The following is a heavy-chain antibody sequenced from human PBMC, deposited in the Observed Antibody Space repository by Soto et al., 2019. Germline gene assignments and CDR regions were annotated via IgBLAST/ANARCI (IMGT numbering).Heavy chain of an antibody. Sequence: SGTLSLTCSVSGGSISSGDYYWSWIRQPPGKGLEWIGYIYYSGSTYYNPSLKSRVTISVDTSKNQFSLKLSSVTVADTAVYYCARDRNDISGSFDDWGQGTLVTVSS. V-gene: IGHV4-30-4*01. CDR1: GGSISSGDYY. D-gene: IGHD3-9*01. CDR2: IYYSGST. CDR3: ARDRNDISGSFDD. J-gene: IGHJ4*02.